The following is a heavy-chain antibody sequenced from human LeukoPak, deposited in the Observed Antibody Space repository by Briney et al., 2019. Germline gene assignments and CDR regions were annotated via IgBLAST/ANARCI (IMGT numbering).Heavy chain of an antibody. J-gene: IGHJ5*02. D-gene: IGHD6-13*01. Sequence: SETLSLTCTGSGGSISSYYWSWIRQPPGKGLEGIGYIYYSGSTNYNPSLKSRVTISVDTSKNQFSLKLNSVTAADTAVYYCARHDDSSWYWFDPWGQGTLVTVSS. CDR2: IYYSGST. CDR1: GGSISSYY. CDR3: ARHDDSSWYWFDP. V-gene: IGHV4-59*08.